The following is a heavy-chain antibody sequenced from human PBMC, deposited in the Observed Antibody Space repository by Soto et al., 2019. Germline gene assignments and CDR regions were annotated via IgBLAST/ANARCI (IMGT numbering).Heavy chain of an antibody. CDR1: GFTFTNHN. V-gene: IGHV3-21*01. J-gene: IGHJ4*02. Sequence: PGGSLRLSCAASGFTFTNHNMNWVRQAPGKGLEWVSSISSSSSFRNYADSVKGRFSISRDNDKNLVYLQMDSLRAEDTAVYYFARDPPLYVLVVVDTDDFWGQGTLVTVSS. D-gene: IGHD2-21*01. CDR3: ARDPPLYVLVVVDTDDF. CDR2: ISSSSSFR.